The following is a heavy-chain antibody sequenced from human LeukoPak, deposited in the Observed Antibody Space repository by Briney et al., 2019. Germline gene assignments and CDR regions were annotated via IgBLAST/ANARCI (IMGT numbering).Heavy chain of an antibody. J-gene: IGHJ3*02. CDR3: ARELVLRQDFGRAFDI. D-gene: IGHD3-3*01. Sequence: SQTLSLTCTVSGGSISSGGYYWSWIRQHPGKGLEWIGYIYYSGSTYHNPSLKSRVTISVDTSKNQFSLKLSSVTAADTAVYYCARELVLRQDFGRAFDIWGQGTMVTVSS. V-gene: IGHV4-31*03. CDR2: IYYSGST. CDR1: GGSISSGGYY.